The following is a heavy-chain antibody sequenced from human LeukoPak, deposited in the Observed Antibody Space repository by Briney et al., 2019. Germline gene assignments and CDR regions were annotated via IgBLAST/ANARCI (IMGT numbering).Heavy chain of an antibody. CDR2: IRKDGSEK. Sequence: GGSLRLSCAASGFTFSSYWMSWVRQAPGKGLEWVANIRKDGSEKYYVDSVKGRFTISRDNAKNSLFLQMNSLRADDTAVYYCARDDVNAYYEYWGQGTLVTVSS. V-gene: IGHV3-7*01. J-gene: IGHJ4*02. CDR3: ARDDVNAYYEY. D-gene: IGHD3-16*01. CDR1: GFTFSSYW.